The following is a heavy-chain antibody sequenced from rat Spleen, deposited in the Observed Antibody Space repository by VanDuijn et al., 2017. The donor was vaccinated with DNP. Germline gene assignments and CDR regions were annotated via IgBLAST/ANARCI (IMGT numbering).Heavy chain of an antibody. Sequence: QVQLKESGPGLVQPSQTLSLTCTISGLSLTSNSINWIRQPPGKGLEWLGVIWSRGGTDYNSAVQSRLSISRDTSKRQVFLKMNSLQPEDTGTYYCARHKNWYFDFWGPGTMVTVSS. CDR2: IWSRGGT. V-gene: IGHV2-47*01. CDR1: GLSLTSNS. CDR3: ARHKNWYFDF. J-gene: IGHJ1*01.